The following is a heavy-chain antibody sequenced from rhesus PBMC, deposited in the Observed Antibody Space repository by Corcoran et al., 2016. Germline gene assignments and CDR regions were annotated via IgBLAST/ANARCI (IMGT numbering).Heavy chain of an antibody. V-gene: IGHV5-2*01. CDR2: ITPSDSHT. CDR3: AKEWGIAAAAFDY. CDR1: VYSFTSYW. D-gene: IGHD6-25*01. J-gene: IGHJ4*01. Sequence: EVQLVQSGAEVKRPGESLKISCKTSVYSFTSYWISLVRQMPGKGLEWMWAITPSDSHTKYSPSFQGQVTISADKSISTTYLQWSSLKASDSATYYCAKEWGIAAAAFDYWGQGVLVTVSS.